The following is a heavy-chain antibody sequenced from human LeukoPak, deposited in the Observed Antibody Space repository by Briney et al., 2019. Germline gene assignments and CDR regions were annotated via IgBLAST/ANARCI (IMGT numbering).Heavy chain of an antibody. CDR3: ARVTRYDASRDYWYMDV. D-gene: IGHD2-21*02. Sequence: PSETLSLTCIVFHGSISGTPYYWGWFRQSPGKGPEWIGNIHYGGTVYYNPSLKSSVTISVDPSKNQFSLNLYSVTAADTALYFCARVTRYDASRDYWYMDVWGKGTTVTVSS. V-gene: IGHV4-39*07. J-gene: IGHJ6*03. CDR2: IHYGGTV. CDR1: HGSISGTPYY.